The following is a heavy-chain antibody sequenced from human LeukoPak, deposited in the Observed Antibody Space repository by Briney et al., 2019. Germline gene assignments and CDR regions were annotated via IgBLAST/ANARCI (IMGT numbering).Heavy chain of an antibody. D-gene: IGHD1-26*01. V-gene: IGHV4-59*08. Sequence: SETLSLTCTVSGGSISSYYWSWIRQPPGKGLEWIGYIYYSGSTNYNPSLKSRVTISVDTSKNQFSLKLSSVTAADTAVYYCASSSGSFPLGDWGQGTLVTVSS. CDR2: IYYSGST. CDR3: ASSSGSFPLGD. CDR1: GGSISSYY. J-gene: IGHJ4*02.